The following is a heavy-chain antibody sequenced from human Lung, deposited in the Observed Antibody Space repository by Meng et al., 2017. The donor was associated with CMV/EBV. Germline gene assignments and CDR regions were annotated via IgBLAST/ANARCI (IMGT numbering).Heavy chain of an antibody. CDR1: GDIVSSNSAA. CDR3: ARGINGGCGD. Sequence: QVQLQQYGPGLVKPSQTLSPTCAISGDIVSSNSAAWHWIRQSPSRGLEWLGRTYYRSKWYHEYAVSVKSRITISPDTPKNQFSLQLNSMTPEDTAVYYCARGINGGCGDWGQGTLVTVSS. CDR2: TYYRSKWYH. D-gene: IGHD4-23*01. J-gene: IGHJ4*02. V-gene: IGHV6-1*01.